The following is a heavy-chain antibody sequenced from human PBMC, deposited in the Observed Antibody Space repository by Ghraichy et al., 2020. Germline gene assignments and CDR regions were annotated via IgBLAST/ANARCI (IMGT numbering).Heavy chain of an antibody. CDR1: GGSISSGDYY. J-gene: IGHJ6*02. CDR3: ARNAQMVRPSYYYGMDV. Sequence: SLNISCTVSGGSISSGDYYWSWIRQPPGKGLEWIGYIYYSGSTYYNPSLKSRVTISVDTSKNQFSLKLSSVTAADTAVYYCARNAQMVRPSYYYGMDVWGQGTTVTVSS. CDR2: IYYSGST. V-gene: IGHV4-30-4*01. D-gene: IGHD3-10*01.